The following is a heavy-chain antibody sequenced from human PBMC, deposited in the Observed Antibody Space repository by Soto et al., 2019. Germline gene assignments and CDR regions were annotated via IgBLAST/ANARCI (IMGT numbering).Heavy chain of an antibody. CDR2: IYPGDSDT. Sequence: GESLKISCKGSGYSFTSYWIGWVRQMPGKGLEWMGIIYPGDSDTRYSPSFQGQVTISADKSISTAYLQWSSLKASDTAMYYCASPADYGDYVSRDAFDIWGQGTMVTVSS. V-gene: IGHV5-51*01. J-gene: IGHJ3*02. CDR3: ASPADYGDYVSRDAFDI. D-gene: IGHD4-17*01. CDR1: GYSFTSYW.